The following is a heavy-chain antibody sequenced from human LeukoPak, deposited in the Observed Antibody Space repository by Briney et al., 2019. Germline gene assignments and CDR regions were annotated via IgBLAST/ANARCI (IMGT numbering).Heavy chain of an antibody. V-gene: IGHV3-15*01. Sequence: GGSLRLSCAASGFTFSNAWMSWVRQAPGKGLEWVGRIKSKTDGGTADYAAPVKGRFTISRDDSKNTLYLQMNSLRGEDTAVYYCAKDGRLGDYWGQGTLVTVSS. CDR3: AKDGRLGDY. J-gene: IGHJ4*02. D-gene: IGHD6-19*01. CDR2: IKSKTDGGTA. CDR1: GFTFSNAW.